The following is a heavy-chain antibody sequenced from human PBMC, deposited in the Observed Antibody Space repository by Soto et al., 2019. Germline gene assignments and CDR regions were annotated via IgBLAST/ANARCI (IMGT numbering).Heavy chain of an antibody. J-gene: IGHJ6*02. CDR1: GGSISSSSYY. Sequence: SETLSLTCTVSGGSISSSSYYWGWIRQPPGKGLEWIGSIYYSGSTYYNPSLKSRVTISVDTSKNQFSLKLSSVTAADTAVYYCARLSNYGMDVWGQGTTVTVSS. V-gene: IGHV4-39*01. CDR3: ARLSNYGMDV. CDR2: IYYSGST.